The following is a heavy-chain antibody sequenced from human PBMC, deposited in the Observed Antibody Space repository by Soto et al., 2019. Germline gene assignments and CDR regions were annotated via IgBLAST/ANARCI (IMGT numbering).Heavy chain of an antibody. J-gene: IGHJ3*02. V-gene: IGHV4-31*03. CDR1: GGSISSGGYY. CDR3: AREPSQQLKDTFDI. Sequence: QVQLQESGPGLVKPSQTLSLTCTVSGGSISSGGYYWNWIRQHPGKGLEWIGFIYESGNTCYNPSRKSRVTRSVDTSKTQISLKPSSVTAADTAVYYCAREPSQQLKDTFDIWGQGTMVTVSS. D-gene: IGHD5-18*01. CDR2: IYESGNT.